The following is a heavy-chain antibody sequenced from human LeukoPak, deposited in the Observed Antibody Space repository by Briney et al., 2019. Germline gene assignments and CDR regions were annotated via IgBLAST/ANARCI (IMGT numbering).Heavy chain of an antibody. D-gene: IGHD1-26*01. J-gene: IGHJ4*02. CDR1: GGSFSGYF. Sequence: SETLSLTCAVYGGSFSGYFWSWIRQPPGKGLEWIGEINHSGSTNYNSSLKSRVTISVDTSKNQLSLKLNSVTAADTAVYYCAREWELLSYFDYWGQGTLVTVSS. CDR2: INHSGST. V-gene: IGHV4-34*01. CDR3: AREWELLSYFDY.